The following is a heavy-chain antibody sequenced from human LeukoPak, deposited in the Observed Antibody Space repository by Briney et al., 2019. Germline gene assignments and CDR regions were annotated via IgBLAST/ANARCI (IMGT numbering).Heavy chain of an antibody. CDR1: GFTFSSYW. D-gene: IGHD2-2*02. Sequence: GGSLRLSCAASGFTFSSYWMSRVRQAPGKGLEWVANIKQDGSEKYYVDSVKGRFTISRDNAKNSLYLQMNSLRAEDTAVYYCARDQGCSSTSCYRGLNLFDYWGQGTLVTVSS. V-gene: IGHV3-7*01. CDR2: IKQDGSEK. J-gene: IGHJ4*02. CDR3: ARDQGCSSTSCYRGLNLFDY.